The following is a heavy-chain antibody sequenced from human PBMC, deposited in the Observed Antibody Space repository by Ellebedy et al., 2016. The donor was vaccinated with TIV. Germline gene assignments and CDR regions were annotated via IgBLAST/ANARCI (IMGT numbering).Heavy chain of an antibody. J-gene: IGHJ6*04. CDR2: IYNSVNT. D-gene: IGHD2-15*01. CDR3: ARHYPGGYPGRV. CDR1: NGSMSTYH. V-gene: IGHV4-59*08. Sequence: SETLSLXXTVSNGSMSTYHWSWLRQPPGKGLEWIGYIYNSVNTKYNPSLKSRVTISVDTSKNQFSLKVTSVTAADTALYYCARHYPGGYPGRVWGKGTTVTVSS.